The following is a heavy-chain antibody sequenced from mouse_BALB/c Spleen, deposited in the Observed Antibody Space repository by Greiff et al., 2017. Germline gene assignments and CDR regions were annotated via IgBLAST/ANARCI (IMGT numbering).Heavy chain of an antibody. V-gene: IGHV3-8*02. CDR3: ARHGNYTYYAMDY. D-gene: IGHD2-1*01. CDR2: ISYSGST. J-gene: IGHJ4*01. CDR1: GDSITSGY. Sequence: EVKLQESGPSLVKPSQTLSLTCSVTGDSITSGYWNWIRKFPGNKLGYMGYISYSGSTYYNPSLKSRISITRDTSKNQYYLQLNSVTTEDTATYYCARHGNYTYYAMDYWGQGTSVTVSS.